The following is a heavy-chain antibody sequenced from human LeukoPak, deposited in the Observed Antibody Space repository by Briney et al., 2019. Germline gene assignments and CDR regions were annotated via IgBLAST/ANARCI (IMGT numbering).Heavy chain of an antibody. Sequence: GGSLRLSCAASGFTFSSYWMHWVRQAPGKGLLWVSRIHSDGSSTSYADSVRGRFTISRDDAKSTLYLQMNSLRAEDTAVYYCARSGWPYYFDYWGQGTPVTVSS. CDR3: ARSGWPYYFDY. V-gene: IGHV3-74*01. J-gene: IGHJ4*02. CDR1: GFTFSSYW. CDR2: IHSDGSST. D-gene: IGHD3-22*01.